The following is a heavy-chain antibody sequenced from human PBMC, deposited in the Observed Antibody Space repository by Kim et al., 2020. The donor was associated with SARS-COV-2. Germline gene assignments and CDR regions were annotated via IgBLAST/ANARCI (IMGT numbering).Heavy chain of an antibody. CDR3: ARADSRGGYCLHYH. D-gene: IGHD5-12*01. CDR1: GFTFSNYG. V-gene: IGHV3-33*01. Sequence: GGSLRLSCETSGFTFSNYGMHWVRQAPGKGLEWVARVSFDGSNEYYTDSVKGRFTISRDFSKNTLYLQMDSLRAEDTAVYYCARADSRGGYCLHYHWGEG. CDR2: VSFDGSNE. J-gene: IGHJ1*01.